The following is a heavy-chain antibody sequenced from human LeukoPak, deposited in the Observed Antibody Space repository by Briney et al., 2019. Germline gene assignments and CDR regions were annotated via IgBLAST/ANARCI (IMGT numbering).Heavy chain of an antibody. CDR1: GGTFSSYA. V-gene: IGHV1-69*04. J-gene: IGHJ3*02. CDR2: IIPIFGIA. D-gene: IGHD4-17*01. Sequence: ASVKVSCKASGGTFSSYAISWVRQAPGQGLEWMGRIIPIFGIANYAQKFQGRVTITADKSTSTAYMELSSLRSEDTAVYYCARDDTTVTTKIWGQGTMVTVSS. CDR3: ARDDTTVTTKI.